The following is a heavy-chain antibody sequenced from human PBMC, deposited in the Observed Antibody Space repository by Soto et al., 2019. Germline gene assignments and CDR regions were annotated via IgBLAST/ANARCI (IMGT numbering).Heavy chain of an antibody. Sequence: QVQLQESGPGLVKPSETLSLTCAVSGASIRSYHWSWIRQPAGKGLEWIGRMQHTGNTNYNPSLKSRATMSVDTSKNQISLKMTSVTAADTAVYFCAKDVSSRRGFDPWGQGILVIVSS. CDR1: GASIRSYH. D-gene: IGHD3-16*01. CDR3: AKDVSSRRGFDP. CDR2: MQHTGNT. V-gene: IGHV4-4*07. J-gene: IGHJ5*02.